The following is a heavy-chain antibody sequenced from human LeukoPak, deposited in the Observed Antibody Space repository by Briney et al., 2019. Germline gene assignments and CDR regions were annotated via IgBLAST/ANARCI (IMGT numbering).Heavy chain of an antibody. J-gene: IGHJ3*02. CDR2: INPNSGGT. Sequence: GASVKVSCKASGYTFTGYYMHWVRQAPGQGLEWMGWINPNSGGTNYAQKFQGRVTMARDTSISTAYMELSRLRSDDTAVYYCARRTGFFDAFDIWGQGTMVTVSS. V-gene: IGHV1-2*02. CDR3: ARRTGFFDAFDI. D-gene: IGHD7-27*01. CDR1: GYTFTGYY.